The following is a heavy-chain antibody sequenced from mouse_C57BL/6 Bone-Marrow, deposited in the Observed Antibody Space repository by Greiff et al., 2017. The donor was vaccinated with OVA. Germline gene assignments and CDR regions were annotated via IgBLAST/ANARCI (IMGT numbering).Heavy chain of an antibody. V-gene: IGHV1-50*01. CDR3: SNCSGDVGSYAMDY. Sequence: QVQLQQPGAELVKPGASVKLSCKASGYTFTSYWMQWVKQRPGQGLEWIGEIDPSDSYTNYNQKFKGKATLTVDTSSSTAYMRLSSLTSEDSAVYYWSNCSGDVGSYAMDYWGQGTSVTVSS. J-gene: IGHJ4*01. D-gene: IGHD3-2*02. CDR1: GYTFTSYW. CDR2: IDPSDSYT.